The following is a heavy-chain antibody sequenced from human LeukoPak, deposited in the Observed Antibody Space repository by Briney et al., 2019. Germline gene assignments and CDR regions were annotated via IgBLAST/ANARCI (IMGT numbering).Heavy chain of an antibody. V-gene: IGHV4-30-4*01. Sequence: SQTLSLTCNVSGGSISSANSYWSWIRQPPGKGLEWIGYISYSGSTYYNASLKSRVTISFDTSNNRFSLKLTSMTAADTAIYFCARVDMATIFDCWGQGALVTVSS. CDR1: GGSISSANSY. J-gene: IGHJ4*02. D-gene: IGHD5-24*01. CDR3: ARVDMATIFDC. CDR2: ISYSGST.